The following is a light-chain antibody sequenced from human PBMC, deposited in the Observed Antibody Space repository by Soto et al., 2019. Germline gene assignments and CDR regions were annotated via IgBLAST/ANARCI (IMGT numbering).Light chain of an antibody. J-gene: IGLJ1*01. CDR2: KNN. CDR3: AAWDDSLKGYV. V-gene: IGLV1-44*01. CDR1: SSNIGSST. Sequence: QAVVTQPPSASGTPGQRVTISCSGSSSNIGSSTVNWYQQLPGTAPKLLIYKNNQRPSGVPGRFSGSKSGTSASLAISGLQSEDEADYYCAAWDDSLKGYVFGTGTKVTVL.